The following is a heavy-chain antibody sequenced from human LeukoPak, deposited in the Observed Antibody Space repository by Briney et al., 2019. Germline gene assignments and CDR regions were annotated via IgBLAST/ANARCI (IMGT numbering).Heavy chain of an antibody. D-gene: IGHD6-19*01. CDR2: ISSSGSTT. J-gene: IGHJ5*02. CDR1: GLTFGSYD. CDR3: ARDPSSGWYLKGWFDP. Sequence: GGSLRLSCAASGLTFGSYDMNWVRQAPGKGLEWVSYISSSGSTTYYADSVKGRFTISRDNAKNSLYLQMNSLRAEDTAVYYCARDPSSGWYLKGWFDPWGQGTLVTVSS. V-gene: IGHV3-48*03.